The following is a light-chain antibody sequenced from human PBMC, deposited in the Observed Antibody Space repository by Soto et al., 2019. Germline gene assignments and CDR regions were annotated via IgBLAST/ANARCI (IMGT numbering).Light chain of an antibody. CDR3: QWYGSSPRT. J-gene: IGKJ1*01. CDR1: QSVSSSY. Sequence: EIVLTQSPGTLSLSPGERATLSCRASQSVSSSYLAWFQQKPGQAPRVLIYGTSSRATGIPDRFSGSGSGTDFTLTISRLEPEDFAVYYCQWYGSSPRTFGQGTKVAIK. CDR2: GTS. V-gene: IGKV3-20*01.